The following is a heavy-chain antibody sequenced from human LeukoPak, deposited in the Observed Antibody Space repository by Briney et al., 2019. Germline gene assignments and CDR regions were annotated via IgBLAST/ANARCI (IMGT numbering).Heavy chain of an antibody. Sequence: PGGSLRLSCAASGFAFSSYAMSWVRQAPGKGLEWVSAISGSGGSTYYADSVKGRFTISRDNSKNTLYLQMNSLRAEDTAVYYCAKDQVNMIVVALWYFDLWGRGTLVTVSS. D-gene: IGHD3-22*01. J-gene: IGHJ2*01. CDR2: ISGSGGST. V-gene: IGHV3-23*01. CDR3: AKDQVNMIVVALWYFDL. CDR1: GFAFSSYA.